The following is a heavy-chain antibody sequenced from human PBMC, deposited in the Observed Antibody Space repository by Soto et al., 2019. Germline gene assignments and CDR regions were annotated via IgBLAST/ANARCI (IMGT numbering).Heavy chain of an antibody. CDR3: ARGRGRLWGSGPLSGWFDP. V-gene: IGHV4-34*01. CDR1: GGSFSGYY. Sequence: QVQLQQWGAGLLKPSETLSLTCAVYGGSFSGYYWSWIRQPPGKGLEWIGEINHSGSTNYNPSLKSQVTRSEDTSKNQVSLKRSSVTAADTAVYYCARGRGRLWGSGPLSGWFDPWGQGTLVTVSS. CDR2: INHSGST. D-gene: IGHD3-10*01. J-gene: IGHJ5*02.